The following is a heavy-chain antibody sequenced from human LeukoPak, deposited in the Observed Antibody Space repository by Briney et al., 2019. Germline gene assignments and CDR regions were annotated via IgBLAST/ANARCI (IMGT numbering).Heavy chain of an antibody. CDR1: GFTFSSYA. D-gene: IGHD3-22*01. V-gene: IGHV3-23*01. J-gene: IGHJ3*02. CDR3: AKDLSYYDSSGDAFDI. Sequence: TGGSLRLSCAASGFTFSSYAMSWVRQAPGKGLEWVSAISSSGGSTYYADSVKGRFTISRDNSKNTLYLQMNSLRAEDTAVYYCAKDLSYYDSSGDAFDIWGQGTMVTVSS. CDR2: ISSSGGST.